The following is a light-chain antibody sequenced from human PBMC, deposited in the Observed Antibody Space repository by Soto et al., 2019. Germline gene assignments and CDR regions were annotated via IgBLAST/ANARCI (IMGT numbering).Light chain of an antibody. J-gene: IGLJ1*01. CDR3: SSYTSSSSPHYV. CDR2: DVS. CDR1: SSDVGGYNY. Sequence: QSPLTQPASVSGAPRQSITISCTGTSSDVGGYNYVSWYQQHPGKAPKLMIDDVSNRPSGVSNRFSGSKSGNTASLTISGLQAEDEADYYCSSYTSSSSPHYVFGTGSKRTV. V-gene: IGLV2-14*03.